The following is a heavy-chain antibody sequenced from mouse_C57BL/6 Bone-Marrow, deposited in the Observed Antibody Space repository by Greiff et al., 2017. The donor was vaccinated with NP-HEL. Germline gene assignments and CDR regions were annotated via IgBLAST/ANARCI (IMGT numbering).Heavy chain of an antibody. CDR2: ISDGGSYT. J-gene: IGHJ1*03. CDR3: ARDGGYSWYFDV. D-gene: IGHD2-3*01. V-gene: IGHV5-4*01. CDR1: GFTFSSYA. Sequence: DVMLVESGGGLVKPGGSLKLSCAASGFTFSSYAMSWVRQTPEKRLAWVATISDGGSYTYYPANGKGRFTILRDNAKNNLYLQMSHLKSEDTAMYYCARDGGYSWYFDVWGTGTTVTVSS.